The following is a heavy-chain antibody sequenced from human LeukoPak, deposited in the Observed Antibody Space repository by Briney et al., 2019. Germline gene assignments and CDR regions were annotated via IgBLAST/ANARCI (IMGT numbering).Heavy chain of an antibody. CDR2: IYYSGST. V-gene: IGHV4-59*01. D-gene: IGHD4-17*01. CDR1: GGSISSYY. CDR3: AVFSSYGDYVDY. Sequence: SETLSLTCTVSGGSISSYYWSWIRQPPGKGLEWIGYIYYSGSTNYNPSLKSRVTISVDTSKNQFSLKLSSVTAADTAVYYCAVFSSYGDYVDYWGQGTLVTVSS. J-gene: IGHJ4*02.